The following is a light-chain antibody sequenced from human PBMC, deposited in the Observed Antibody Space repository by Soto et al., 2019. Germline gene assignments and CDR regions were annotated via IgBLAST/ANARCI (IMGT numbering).Light chain of an antibody. J-gene: IGKJ1*01. CDR3: QQYDSYSPWT. CDR2: AAS. Sequence: DIQMTQSPSTLSASVGDRVTITCRARKSVNRWLAWYQQKPGKAPKLLIYAASSLENGVPSRFSGGGSGTEFTLTIISLQPDDFATYYCQQYDSYSPWTFGQGTKVEIK. V-gene: IGKV1-5*01. CDR1: KSVNRW.